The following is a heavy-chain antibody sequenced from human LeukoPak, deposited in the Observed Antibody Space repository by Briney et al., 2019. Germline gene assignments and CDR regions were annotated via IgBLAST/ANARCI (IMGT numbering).Heavy chain of an antibody. V-gene: IGHV3-74*01. CDR3: ARAERPTDSVVVPAAMGD. CDR1: AFTFSTYW. CDR2: INTDGSST. Sequence: PGGSLRLSCAASAFTFSTYWMHWVRQAPGKGLVWVSRINTDGSSTNYADSVKGRFTISRDNAKNTPYLQMNSLRAEDTAVYYCARAERPTDSVVVPAAMGDWGQGTLVTVSS. D-gene: IGHD2-2*01. J-gene: IGHJ4*02.